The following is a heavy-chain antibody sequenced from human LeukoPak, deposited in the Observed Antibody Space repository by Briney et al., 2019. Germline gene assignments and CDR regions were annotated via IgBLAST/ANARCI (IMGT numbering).Heavy chain of an antibody. V-gene: IGHV1-8*03. J-gene: IGHJ4*02. Sequence: GASVNVSCKASGYTFTTYDINWVRQATGQGLEWMGWMNPNSGYTGYAQKFQGRVTITRDTSISTAYMELSSLRSEDTAVYYCARVAGSIDYWGQGTLVTDPS. CDR2: MNPNSGYT. CDR1: GYTFTTYD. D-gene: IGHD6-19*01. CDR3: ARVAGSIDY.